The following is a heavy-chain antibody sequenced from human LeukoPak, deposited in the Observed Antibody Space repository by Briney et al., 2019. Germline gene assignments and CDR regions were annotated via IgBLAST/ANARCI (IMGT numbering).Heavy chain of an antibody. Sequence: ASAKVSCKASVYSFTTYAIHWVPLAPGQRRERMGWIYPGNGNTKYSQEFQGRVTITRDTSASTVFMELSSLRSDDMAVYYCARGWAGTLEYWGQGTPVTVSS. D-gene: IGHD6-19*01. CDR1: VYSFTTYA. J-gene: IGHJ4*02. CDR2: IYPGNGNT. V-gene: IGHV1-3*03. CDR3: ARGWAGTLEY.